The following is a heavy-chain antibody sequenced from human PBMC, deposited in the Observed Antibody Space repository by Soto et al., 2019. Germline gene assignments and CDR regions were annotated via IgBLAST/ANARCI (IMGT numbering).Heavy chain of an antibody. V-gene: IGHV3-33*01. CDR2: IWYDGSNK. J-gene: IGHJ4*02. CDR1: GFTFSSYG. D-gene: IGHD5-12*01. Sequence: QVQLVESGGGVVQPGRSLRLSCAASGFTFSSYGMHWVRQAPGKGQEWVAVIWYDGSNKYYADSVKGRFTISRDNSKNTLYLQMNSLRAEDTAGYYCARDLLRWLQLNYVLDYWGQGTLVTVSS. CDR3: ARDLLRWLQLNYVLDY.